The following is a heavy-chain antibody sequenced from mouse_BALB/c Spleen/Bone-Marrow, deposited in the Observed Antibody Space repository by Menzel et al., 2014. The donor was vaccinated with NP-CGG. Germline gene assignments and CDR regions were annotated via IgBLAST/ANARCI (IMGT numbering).Heavy chain of an antibody. Sequence: QVQLKQSGPELVKPGASVKISCKASGYAFSSSWMNRVKQRPGQGLEWIGRIYPGDGDTNYNGKFKGKATLTADKSSSTAYMQLSSLTSVDSAVYFCARFSTVYYFDYWGQGTTLTVSS. V-gene: IGHV1-82*01. CDR1: GYAFSSSW. J-gene: IGHJ2*01. D-gene: IGHD4-1*02. CDR2: IYPGDGDT. CDR3: ARFSTVYYFDY.